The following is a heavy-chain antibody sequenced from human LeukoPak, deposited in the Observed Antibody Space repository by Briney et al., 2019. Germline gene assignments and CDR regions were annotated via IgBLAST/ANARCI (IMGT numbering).Heavy chain of an antibody. Sequence: SETLSLTCAVYGGSFSGYYWSWIRQPPGKGLEWIGEINHSGSTNYNPSLKSRVTISVDTSKNQFSLKLSSVTAADTAVYYCARGGGDFWYLDLWGRGTLVTVSS. J-gene: IGHJ2*01. V-gene: IGHV4-34*01. CDR3: ARGGGDFWYLDL. CDR1: GGSFSGYY. D-gene: IGHD4-17*01. CDR2: INHSGST.